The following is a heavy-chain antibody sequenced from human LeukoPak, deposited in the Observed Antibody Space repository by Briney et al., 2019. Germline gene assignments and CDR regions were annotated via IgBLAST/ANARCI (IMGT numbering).Heavy chain of an antibody. CDR1: GGSIRSSHYY. Sequence: PSETLSLTCSVSGGSIRSSHYYWGWIRQPPGQGLEWIASVYYSGSTYYTPSLRSRVTISIATSKNQFSLKLTSVTAADTAVFYCARQGGDNGYYYFDFWGQGTLVTVSS. D-gene: IGHD4-17*01. J-gene: IGHJ4*02. V-gene: IGHV4-39*01. CDR3: ARQGGDNGYYYFDF. CDR2: VYYSGST.